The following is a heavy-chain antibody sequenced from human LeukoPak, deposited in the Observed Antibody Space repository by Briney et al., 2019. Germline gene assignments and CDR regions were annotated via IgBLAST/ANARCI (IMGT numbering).Heavy chain of an antibody. J-gene: IGHJ4*02. CDR1: GFTFSTYE. CDR2: ITGRGITM. V-gene: IGHV3-48*03. D-gene: IGHD4/OR15-4a*01. CDR3: ARALTMGHY. Sequence: VGSLGLSCTASGFTFSTYEMHWVRQAPGKGLEWVSYITGRGITMYYADAVKGRFTISRDNAKNSLYLQMNSLRAEDTAVYYCARALTMGHYGGQGTLVTVSS.